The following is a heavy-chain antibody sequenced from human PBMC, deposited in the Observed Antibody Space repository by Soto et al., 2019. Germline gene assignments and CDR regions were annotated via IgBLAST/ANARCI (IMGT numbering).Heavy chain of an antibody. V-gene: IGHV1-3*01. CDR2: INAGNGNT. CDR1: GYTFTSYA. Sequence: GASVKVSCKASGYTFTSYAMHWVRQAPGQRLEWMGWINAGNGNTKYSQKFQGRVTITRDTSASTAYMELSSLRSEDTAVYYCSGSYYIDNWFDPWGQGTLVTVSS. J-gene: IGHJ5*02. D-gene: IGHD3-10*01. CDR3: SGSYYIDNWFDP.